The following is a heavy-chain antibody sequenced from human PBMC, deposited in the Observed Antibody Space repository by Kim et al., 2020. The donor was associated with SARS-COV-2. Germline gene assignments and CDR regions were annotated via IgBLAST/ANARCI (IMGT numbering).Heavy chain of an antibody. Sequence: PHIMSRVTISVDTSKNQFSLKLSSVTAADTAVYYCARDSPIAVAGNFDYWGQGTLVTVSS. D-gene: IGHD6-19*01. V-gene: IGHV4-39*02. CDR3: ARDSPIAVAGNFDY. J-gene: IGHJ4*02.